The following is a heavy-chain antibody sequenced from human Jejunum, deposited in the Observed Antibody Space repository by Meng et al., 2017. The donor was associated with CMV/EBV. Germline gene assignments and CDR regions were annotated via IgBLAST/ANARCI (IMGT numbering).Heavy chain of an antibody. V-gene: IGHV4-4*02. J-gene: IGHJ4*02. D-gene: IGHD6-19*01. Sequence: TCAVSGGSISGSDWWSWVRQPPGKGLEWIGEVSPGGDTNYNSSLESRVTISVDKSRNQFSLKLTSVPAADTAVYYCARSSAPKRGLDSWGQGILVTVSS. CDR1: GGSISGSDW. CDR3: ARSSAPKRGLDS. CDR2: VSPGGDT.